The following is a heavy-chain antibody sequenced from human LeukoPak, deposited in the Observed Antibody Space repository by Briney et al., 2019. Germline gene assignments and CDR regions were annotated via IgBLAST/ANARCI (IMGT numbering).Heavy chain of an antibody. D-gene: IGHD6-13*01. Sequence: SETLSLTCTVSGGSISSYYWSWIRQPAGKGLELIGRIYTSGSTNYNPSLKSRVTMSVDTSKNQFSLKLSSVTAADTAVYYCARGAAAGFTDWYFDLWGRGTLVTVSS. CDR2: IYTSGST. J-gene: IGHJ2*01. CDR3: ARGAAAGFTDWYFDL. CDR1: GGSISSYY. V-gene: IGHV4-4*07.